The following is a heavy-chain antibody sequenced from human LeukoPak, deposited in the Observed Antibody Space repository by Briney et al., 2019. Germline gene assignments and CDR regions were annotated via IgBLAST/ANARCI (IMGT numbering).Heavy chain of an antibody. J-gene: IGHJ5*02. V-gene: IGHV3-53*01. CDR3: TREKVAISPGFDP. CDR1: GFTVSSNS. D-gene: IGHD5-24*01. Sequence: GGSLRLSCTVSGFTVSSNSMSWVRQAPGKGLEWVSFIYSDNTHYSDSVKGRFTISRDNSKNTLYLQMNSLRADDTAIYYCTREKVAISPGFDPWGQGTLVTVSS. CDR2: IYSDNT.